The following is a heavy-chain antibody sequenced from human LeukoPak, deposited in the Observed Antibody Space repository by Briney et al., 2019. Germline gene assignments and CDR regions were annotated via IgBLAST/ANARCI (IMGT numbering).Heavy chain of an antibody. Sequence: PGGSLRLSCAASGFTFSNAWMNWVRQAPGKGLEWVGRIKSKTDGGTTDYAAPVKGRFTISRDDSKNTLYLQMNSLKTEDTAVYYCTSRGLSSEGWVDYWGQGTLVTVSS. CDR2: IKSKTDGGTT. V-gene: IGHV3-15*07. J-gene: IGHJ4*02. CDR1: GFTFSNAW. D-gene: IGHD3-22*01. CDR3: TSRGLSSEGWVDY.